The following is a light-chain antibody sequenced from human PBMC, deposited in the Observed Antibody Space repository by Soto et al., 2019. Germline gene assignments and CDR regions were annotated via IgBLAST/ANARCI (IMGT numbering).Light chain of an antibody. CDR3: QQYNNWPPSIT. CDR2: GAS. CDR1: QSVSSN. J-gene: IGKJ5*01. Sequence: EIVMTQSPATLSVSPGERATLSCRASQSVSSNLAWYQQKPGQAPRLLIYGASTRATGIPARFSGSGSGTESTLTISSLQSEAFAVYYCQQYNNWPPSITFGQGTRLEMK. V-gene: IGKV3-15*01.